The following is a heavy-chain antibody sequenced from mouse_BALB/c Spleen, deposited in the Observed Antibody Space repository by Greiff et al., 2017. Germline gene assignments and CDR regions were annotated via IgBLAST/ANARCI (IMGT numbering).Heavy chain of an antibody. Sequence: VQLKESGPELVKPGASVKIPCKASGYTFTDYNMDWVKQSHGKSLEWIGDINPNNGGTIYNQKFKGKATLTVDKSSSTAYMELRSLTSEDTAGYYCARRYAYAMDYWGQGTSVTVSS. V-gene: IGHV1-18*01. CDR1: GYTFTDYN. J-gene: IGHJ4*01. CDR3: ARRYAYAMDY. D-gene: IGHD2-14*01. CDR2: INPNNGGT.